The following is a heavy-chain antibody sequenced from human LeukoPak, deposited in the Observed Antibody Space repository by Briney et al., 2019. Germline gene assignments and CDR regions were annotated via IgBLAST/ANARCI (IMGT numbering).Heavy chain of an antibody. CDR1: GFTFSSYA. CDR3: ARDFDSSGYYQDFDY. Sequence: GGSLRLSCAASGFTFSSYAMHWVRQAPGKGLEWVAVISYDGSNKYYADSVKGRFTISRDNSKNTLYLQMNSLRAEDTAVYYCARDFDSSGYYQDFDYWGQGTLVTVSS. D-gene: IGHD3-22*01. CDR2: ISYDGSNK. J-gene: IGHJ4*02. V-gene: IGHV3-30-3*01.